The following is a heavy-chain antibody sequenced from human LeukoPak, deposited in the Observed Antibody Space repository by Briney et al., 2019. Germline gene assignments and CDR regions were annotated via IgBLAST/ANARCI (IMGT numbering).Heavy chain of an antibody. CDR1: GYTFTSYY. CDR3: ARALSGSYYIDAFDI. J-gene: IGHJ3*02. V-gene: IGHV1-46*01. CDR2: INPSGGST. Sequence: ASVKVPCKASGYTFTSYYMHWVRQAPGQGLEWMGIINPSGGSTSYAQKFQGRVTMTRDTSTSTVYMELSSLRSEDTAVYYCARALSGSYYIDAFDIWGQGTMVTVSS. D-gene: IGHD1-26*01.